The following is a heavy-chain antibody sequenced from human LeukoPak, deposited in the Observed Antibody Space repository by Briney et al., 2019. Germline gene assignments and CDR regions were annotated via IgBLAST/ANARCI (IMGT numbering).Heavy chain of an antibody. D-gene: IGHD2-15*01. CDR1: GFTFNTYW. CDR2: ISYDGSNK. V-gene: IGHV3-30-3*01. J-gene: IGHJ1*01. CDR3: ARGDSPAAEYFQH. Sequence: PGGSLRLSCAASGFTFNTYWMIWVRQAPGKGLEWVAVISYDGSNKYYADSVKGRFTISRDNSKNTLYLQMNSLRAEDTAVYYRARGDSPAAEYFQHWGQGTLVTVSS.